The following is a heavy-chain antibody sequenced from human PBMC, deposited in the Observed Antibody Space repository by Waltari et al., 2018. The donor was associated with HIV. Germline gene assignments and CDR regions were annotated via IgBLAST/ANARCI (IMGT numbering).Heavy chain of an antibody. Sequence: QVQLVKSGAEVKKPGASVKVSCKASGYTFTSYGTRWVRKAPGQGLEWMGWIIAYNGNTNYAQKLQGRVTMTTDTSTSTAYMELRSLRSDDTAVYYCARDSKGDFWSGPISKDYWGQGTLVTVSS. J-gene: IGHJ4*02. CDR2: IIAYNGNT. CDR3: ARDSKGDFWSGPISKDY. CDR1: GYTFTSYG. D-gene: IGHD3-3*01. V-gene: IGHV1-18*01.